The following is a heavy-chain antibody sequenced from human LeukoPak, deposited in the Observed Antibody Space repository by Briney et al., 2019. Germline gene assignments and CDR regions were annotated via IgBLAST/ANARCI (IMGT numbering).Heavy chain of an antibody. V-gene: IGHV5-51*04. CDR2: IYPHDSNP. D-gene: IGHD3-22*01. J-gene: IGHJ4*02. CDR3: ARAISGETSGYYYADY. Sequence: GESLKISCKGSGYSFTNYWIGWVRQMPGKGLDWMGIIYPHDSNPRYSPSFQGQVTISADKPISTAYLQWSSLKASDTAMYYCARAISGETSGYYYADYWGQGTLVTVSS. CDR1: GYSFTNYW.